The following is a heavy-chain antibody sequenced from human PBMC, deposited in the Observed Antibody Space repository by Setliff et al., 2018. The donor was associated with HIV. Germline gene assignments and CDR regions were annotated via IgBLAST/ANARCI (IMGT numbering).Heavy chain of an antibody. D-gene: IGHD1-7*01. Sequence: ASVKVSCKASGYTFTSYGISWVRQAPGQGLEWMGWISAYNGNTNYAQKLQGRVTMTRDTSTSTAYMELRSLRSDDTAVCYCARVWEWNYDLGYWGQGTLVTVSS. V-gene: IGHV1-18*01. CDR1: GYTFTSYG. CDR2: ISAYNGNT. CDR3: ARVWEWNYDLGY. J-gene: IGHJ4*02.